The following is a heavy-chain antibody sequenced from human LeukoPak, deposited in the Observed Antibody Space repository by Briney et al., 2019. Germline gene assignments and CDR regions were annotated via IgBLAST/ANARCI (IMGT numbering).Heavy chain of an antibody. V-gene: IGHV4-4*02. CDR3: AREGGFFRPLDY. J-gene: IGHJ4*02. CDR2: VHLDGRT. Sequence: PSETLSLTCGVSGGSVTSTNWWTWVRQPPWTGLEWIGEVHLDGRTNYNPSLKSRLTISVDLSENHISLKLTSVTAADTAVYYCAREGGFFRPLDYSGQGTLVTVSS. CDR1: GGSVTSTNW. D-gene: IGHD3-3*01.